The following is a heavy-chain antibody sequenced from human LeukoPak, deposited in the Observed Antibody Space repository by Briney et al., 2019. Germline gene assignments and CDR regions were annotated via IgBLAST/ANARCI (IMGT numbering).Heavy chain of an antibody. D-gene: IGHD3-3*01. V-gene: IGHV1-46*01. Sequence: ASVKVSCKASGYTFTSYYMHWVRQAPGQGLEWMGIINPSGGSTSYAQKFQGRVTMTRDTSTGTVYMELSSLRSEDTAVYYCARTSEWLPGMDVWGQGTTVTVSS. J-gene: IGHJ6*02. CDR3: ARTSEWLPGMDV. CDR2: INPSGGST. CDR1: GYTFTSYY.